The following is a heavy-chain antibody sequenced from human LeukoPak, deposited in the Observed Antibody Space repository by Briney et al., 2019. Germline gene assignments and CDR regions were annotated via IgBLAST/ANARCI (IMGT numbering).Heavy chain of an antibody. Sequence: ASVKVSCKTFGYTFSSYDITWVRQAPGHGLEWMGEMNPNRAKTAYHQKFLGRVTMTWNTSVNTAYMELTSLTSEDTAVYYCARSRSYDSSGYYFGYWGQGTLVTVSS. V-gene: IGHV1-8*01. D-gene: IGHD3-22*01. CDR1: GYTFSSYD. CDR3: ARSRSYDSSGYYFGY. J-gene: IGHJ4*02. CDR2: MNPNRAKT.